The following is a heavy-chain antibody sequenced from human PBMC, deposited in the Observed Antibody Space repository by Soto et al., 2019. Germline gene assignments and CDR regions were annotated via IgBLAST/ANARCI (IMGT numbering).Heavy chain of an antibody. Sequence: ASVKVSCKASGYTFTSYAMHWVRQAPGQRLEWMGWINAGNGNTKYSQKFQGRVTITRDTSASTAYMELSSLRSEDTAVYYCTRESMVRALHYYGMDVWGQGNTVTVSS. CDR3: TRESMVRALHYYGMDV. J-gene: IGHJ6*02. V-gene: IGHV1-3*01. CDR2: INAGNGNT. CDR1: GYTFTSYA. D-gene: IGHD3-10*01.